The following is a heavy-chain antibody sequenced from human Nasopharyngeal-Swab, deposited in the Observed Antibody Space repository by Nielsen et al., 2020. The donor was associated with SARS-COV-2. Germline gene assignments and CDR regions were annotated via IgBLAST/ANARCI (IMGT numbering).Heavy chain of an antibody. CDR3: AGQTGDFWSGYYPEYFQH. D-gene: IGHD3-3*01. V-gene: IGHV4-31*03. J-gene: IGHJ1*01. CDR2: IYYSGST. CDR1: GGSISSGGYY. Sequence: SETLSLTCIVSGGSISSGGYYWSWIRQHPGKGLEWIGYIYYSGSTYYNPSLKSRVTVSVDSSKNQFSLKLSSVTAADTAVYYCAGQTGDFWSGYYPEYFQHWGRGTLVTVSS.